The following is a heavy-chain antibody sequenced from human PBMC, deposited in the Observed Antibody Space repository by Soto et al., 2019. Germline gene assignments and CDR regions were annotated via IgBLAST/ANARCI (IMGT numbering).Heavy chain of an antibody. CDR1: GFTVSSNY. Sequence: EVQLVESGGGLIQPGGSLRLSCAASGFTVSSNYMSWVRQAPGKGLEWVSVIYSGGSTYYADSVKGRFTISRDNSKNTLYLQMNGLRAEDTAVYYCARDKRLWELSLDYWGQGTLVTVSS. CDR3: ARDKRLWELSLDY. J-gene: IGHJ4*02. V-gene: IGHV3-53*01. CDR2: IYSGGST. D-gene: IGHD3-16*02.